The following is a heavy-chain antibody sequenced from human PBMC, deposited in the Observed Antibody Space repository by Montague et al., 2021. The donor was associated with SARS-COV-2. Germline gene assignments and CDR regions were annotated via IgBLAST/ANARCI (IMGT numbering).Heavy chain of an antibody. CDR1: GFTFSSYW. V-gene: IGHV3-7*01. CDR3: ARDSFVVVPAASHYYYYYGMDV. Sequence: SLRLSCAASGFTFSSYWMSWVRQAPGKGLEWVANIKQDGSEKYYVDSVKGRFTISRDNAKNSLYLQMNSLRAEDTAVYYCARDSFVVVPAASHYYYYYGMDVWGQGTTVTVSS. D-gene: IGHD2-2*01. CDR2: IKQDGSEK. J-gene: IGHJ6*02.